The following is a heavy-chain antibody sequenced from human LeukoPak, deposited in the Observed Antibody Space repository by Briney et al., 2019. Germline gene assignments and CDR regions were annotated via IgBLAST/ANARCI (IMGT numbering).Heavy chain of an antibody. Sequence: SETLSLTCTVSGGSISSYYWSWIRQPPGKGLEWIGYIYYSGSTNYNPSLKSRVTISVDTSKNQFSLKLSSVTAADTAVYYCATPGNSYGYKWYFDYWGQGTLVTVSS. CDR2: IYYSGST. D-gene: IGHD5-18*01. J-gene: IGHJ4*02. CDR1: GGSISSYY. CDR3: ATPGNSYGYKWYFDY. V-gene: IGHV4-59*12.